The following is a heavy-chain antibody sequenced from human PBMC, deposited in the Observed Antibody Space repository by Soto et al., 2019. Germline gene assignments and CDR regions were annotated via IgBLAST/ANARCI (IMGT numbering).Heavy chain of an antibody. Sequence: GGSLRLSCAASGFTFSSYSMNWVRQAPGKGLEWVSSISSSSSYIYYADSVKGRFTISRDNAKNSLYLQMNSLRAEDTAVYYCARDSDDYYYMDVWGKGTTVTVSS. V-gene: IGHV3-21*01. CDR1: GFTFSSYS. J-gene: IGHJ6*03. CDR2: ISSSSSYI. CDR3: ARDSDDYYYMDV.